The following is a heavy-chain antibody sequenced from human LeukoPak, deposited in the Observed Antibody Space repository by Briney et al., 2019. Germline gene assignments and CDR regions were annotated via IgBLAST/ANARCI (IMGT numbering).Heavy chain of an antibody. J-gene: IGHJ6*04. V-gene: IGHV3-23*01. Sequence: GGSLRLSCAASGFTFSTYAMSWVRQAPGKGLEWVSAISGSTGRTYYADSVKGRFTISRDNAKNSLYLQMNSLRAEDTAVYYCAELGITMIGGVWGKGTTVTISS. CDR2: ISGSTGRT. CDR3: AELGITMIGGV. CDR1: GFTFSTYA. D-gene: IGHD3-10*02.